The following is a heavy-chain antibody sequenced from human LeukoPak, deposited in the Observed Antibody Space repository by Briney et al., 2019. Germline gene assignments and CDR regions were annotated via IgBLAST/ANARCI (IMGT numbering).Heavy chain of an antibody. CDR2: FRDSGDNT. J-gene: IGHJ4*02. CDR3: AKSFIGRWYAFDY. Sequence: GDSLRLSCAASGFIFNSYAMSWVRQAPGKGLEWVSGFRDSGDNTFYAEYAKGRFTISRDTSKNTLHLQMNSLRVEDTAIYYCAKSFIGRWYAFDYWCQGTLVTVSS. V-gene: IGHV3-23*01. D-gene: IGHD6-13*01. CDR1: GFIFNSYA.